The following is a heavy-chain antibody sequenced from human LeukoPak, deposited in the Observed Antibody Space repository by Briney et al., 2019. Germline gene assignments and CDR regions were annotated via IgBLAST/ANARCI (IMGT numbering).Heavy chain of an antibody. D-gene: IGHD2-21*01. CDR2: ISGSGGST. J-gene: IGHJ4*02. Sequence: PGGSLRLSCTTSVFAFSSFAMAWVRQAPGKGLEWVSAISGSGGSTYYADSVKGRFTISRDNSKNTLYLQMNSLRAEDTAVYYCARDTDWSFDYWGQGILVTVSS. CDR1: VFAFSSFA. CDR3: ARDTDWSFDY. V-gene: IGHV3-23*01.